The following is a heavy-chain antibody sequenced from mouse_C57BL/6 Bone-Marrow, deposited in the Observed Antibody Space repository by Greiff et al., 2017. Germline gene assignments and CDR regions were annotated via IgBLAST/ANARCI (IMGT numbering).Heavy chain of an antibody. Sequence: QVQLQQPGAELVKPGASVKMSCKPSGYTFTSYWITWVKQRPGQGLEWIGDIYPGSGSTNYNEKFKSKATLTVDTSSSTAYMQLSSLTSEDSAVYYCAREEGFYGYYFDYWGQGTTLTVSS. V-gene: IGHV1-55*01. CDR1: GYTFTSYW. CDR2: IYPGSGST. CDR3: AREEGFYGYYFDY. J-gene: IGHJ2*01. D-gene: IGHD2-2*01.